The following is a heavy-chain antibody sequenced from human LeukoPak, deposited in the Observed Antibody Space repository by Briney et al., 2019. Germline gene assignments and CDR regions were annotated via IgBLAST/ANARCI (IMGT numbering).Heavy chain of an antibody. Sequence: ASVKVSCKASGYSFNKFYMHWVRQAPGQGLEWMGIVNPSDGYTTYAQKFQGRVTVTRDMSTSTVYMELSSLTSDDTAVYFCARDISTYSGTFPGGDHWGQGTLVTVSS. CDR2: VNPSDGYT. CDR1: GYSFNKFY. V-gene: IGHV1-46*02. D-gene: IGHD1-26*01. J-gene: IGHJ4*02. CDR3: ARDISTYSGTFPGGDH.